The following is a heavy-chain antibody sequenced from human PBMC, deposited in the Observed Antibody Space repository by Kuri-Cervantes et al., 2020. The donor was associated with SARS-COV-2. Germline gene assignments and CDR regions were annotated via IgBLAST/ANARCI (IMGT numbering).Heavy chain of an antibody. D-gene: IGHD2-8*01. CDR2: IYYSGST. J-gene: IGHJ4*02. V-gene: IGHV4-39*01. CDR1: GGSISSSSYY. CDR3: ARVMMYGGFLGRPLAY. Sequence: GSLRLSCTVSGGSISSSSYYWGWIRQPPGKGLEWIGSIYYSGSTYYNPSLKSRVTISVDTSKNQFSLKLSSVTAADTAVYYCARVMMYGGFLGRPLAYWGQGTLVTVSS.